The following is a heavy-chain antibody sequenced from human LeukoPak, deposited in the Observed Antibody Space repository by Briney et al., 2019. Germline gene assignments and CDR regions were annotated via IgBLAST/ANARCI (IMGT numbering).Heavy chain of an antibody. J-gene: IGHJ6*04. CDR2: INPSGGST. CDR3: ARDLEGTGSGSYYRASMDV. D-gene: IGHD3-10*01. CDR1: GYTFTSYY. Sequence: ASVKVSCKASGYTFTSYYMHWVRQAPGQGLEWMGIINPSGGSTSYAQKFQGRVTMTSDTSTSTVYMELSSLRSEDTAVYYCARDLEGTGSGSYYRASMDVWGKGTTVTVSS. V-gene: IGHV1-46*01.